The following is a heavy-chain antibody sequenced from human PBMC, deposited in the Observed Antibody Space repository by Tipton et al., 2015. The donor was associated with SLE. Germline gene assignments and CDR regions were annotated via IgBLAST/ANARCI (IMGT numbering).Heavy chain of an antibody. D-gene: IGHD3-3*01. CDR3: ARVRDYDFWSGSAFDI. J-gene: IGHJ3*02. Sequence: SLRLSCAASGFTFSSYWMSWVRQAPGKGLEWVANIKQDGSEKYYVDSVKGRFTISRDNAKNSLYLQMNSLRAEDTAVYYCARVRDYDFWSGSAFDIWGQGTMVTVSS. V-gene: IGHV3-7*01. CDR1: GFTFSSYW. CDR2: IKQDGSEK.